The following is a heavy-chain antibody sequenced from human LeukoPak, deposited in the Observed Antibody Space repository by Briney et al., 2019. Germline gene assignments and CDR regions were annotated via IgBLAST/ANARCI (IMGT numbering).Heavy chain of an antibody. CDR2: IYYSGST. D-gene: IGHD3-9*01. V-gene: IGHV4-39*01. CDR1: GGSVSSSIYY. J-gene: IGHJ4*02. Sequence: SETLSLTCTVSGGSVSSSIYYWGWIRQPPGKGLEWIGSIYYSGSTSYNPSLKSRVTISVDTSKNQFALKLTSVTAADTAVYYCASRNDILTGYVFDFWGQGTLVTVSS. CDR3: ASRNDILTGYVFDF.